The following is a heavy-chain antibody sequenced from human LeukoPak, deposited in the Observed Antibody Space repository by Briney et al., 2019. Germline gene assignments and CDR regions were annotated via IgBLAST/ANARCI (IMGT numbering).Heavy chain of an antibody. D-gene: IGHD6-13*01. J-gene: IGHJ4*02. CDR1: GFTVSSSY. V-gene: IGHV3-53*01. Sequence: PGGSLRLSCAVSGFTVSSSYMTWVRQAPGKGLEWVSVFYIDGSTYYVDSVRGRFTISRDDSKNTLYLQMNSLRAEDTAVYFCAKWAAMTRFDYWGQGTLVTVSS. CDR2: FYIDGST. CDR3: AKWAAMTRFDY.